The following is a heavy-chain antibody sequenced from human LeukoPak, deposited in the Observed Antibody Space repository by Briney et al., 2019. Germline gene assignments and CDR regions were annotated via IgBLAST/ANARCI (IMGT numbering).Heavy chain of an antibody. J-gene: IGHJ5*02. CDR2: IIPILCIA. V-gene: IGHV1-69*04. CDR1: GGTFNSYA. Sequence: SVKVSCKASGGTFNSYAISWVQQAPGQGLEWMGRIIPILCIANYAQQFQGRVTITAAKSTSTAYMALSSLRSEDTAVYYCAREGTDGSGSYYNGWFDPWGQGTLVTVSS. CDR3: AREGTDGSGSYYNGWFDP. D-gene: IGHD3-10*01.